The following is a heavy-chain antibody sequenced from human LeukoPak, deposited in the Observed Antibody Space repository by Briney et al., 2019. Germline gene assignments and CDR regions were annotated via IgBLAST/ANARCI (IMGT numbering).Heavy chain of an antibody. CDR2: IYYSGST. CDR1: GGSISSYY. CDR3: ARAGYYGSGSFPSPDY. D-gene: IGHD3-10*01. V-gene: IGHV4-59*06. J-gene: IGHJ4*02. Sequence: SETLSLTCTVSGGSISSYYWSWIRQPPGKGLEWMGYIYYSGSTYYNPSLKSRVTISVDTSKNQFSLKLSSVTAADTAVYYCARAGYYGSGSFPSPDYWGQGTLVTVSS.